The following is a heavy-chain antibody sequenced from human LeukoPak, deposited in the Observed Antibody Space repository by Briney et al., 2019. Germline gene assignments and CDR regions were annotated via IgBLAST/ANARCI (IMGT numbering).Heavy chain of an antibody. V-gene: IGHV3-23*01. Sequence: PGGSLRLSCAASGFTFSSYAMSWVRQAPGKGLEWVSAISGSGGSTYYADSVKGRFTTSRDNSKNTLYLQMNSLRAEDTAVYYCAKDFVAGSYYFDYWGQGTLVTVSS. CDR3: AKDFVAGSYYFDY. CDR2: ISGSGGST. CDR1: GFTFSSYA. J-gene: IGHJ4*02. D-gene: IGHD2-15*01.